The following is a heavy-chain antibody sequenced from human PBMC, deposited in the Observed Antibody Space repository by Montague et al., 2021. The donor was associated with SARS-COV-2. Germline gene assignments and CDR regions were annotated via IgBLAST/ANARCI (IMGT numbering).Heavy chain of an antibody. CDR2: IKQDGSEK. V-gene: IGHV3-7*01. CDR3: ARDFQSDSSGYYYYGMDV. D-gene: IGHD3-22*01. Sequence: SLILSCAASGFTFSSYWMSWVRQAPVKGLEWVANIKQDGSEKYYXDSVKGRFTISRDNAKNSLYLQMNSLRVEDTAVYYCARDFQSDSSGYYYYGMDVWGQGTTVTVSS. J-gene: IGHJ6*02. CDR1: GFTFSSYW.